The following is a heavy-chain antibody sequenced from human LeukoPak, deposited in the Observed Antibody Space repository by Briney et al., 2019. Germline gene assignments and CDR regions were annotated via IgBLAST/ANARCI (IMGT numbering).Heavy chain of an antibody. CDR2: ITGSGSNT. D-gene: IGHD2-8*01. CDR3: AKNPNLYYYYYGMDV. Sequence: GGSLRLSCAASGFTFSYYAMTWVRQAPGKGLEWVSTITGSGSNTYYADSAKGRFTISRDNSKNTLYLQMNSLRAEDTAVYYCAKNPNLYYYYYGMDVWGQGTTVTVSS. V-gene: IGHV3-23*01. CDR1: GFTFSYYA. J-gene: IGHJ6*02.